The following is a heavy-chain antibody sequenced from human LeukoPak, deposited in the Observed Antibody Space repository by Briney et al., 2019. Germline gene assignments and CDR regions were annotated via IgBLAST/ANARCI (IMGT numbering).Heavy chain of an antibody. CDR1: GNTFIGNY. D-gene: IGHD6-19*01. CDR2: INPNSGGA. Sequence: ASVKVSCKASGNTFIGNYIHWVRQARGQGLEWVGWINPNSGGANYAQRFQGRVTMTRDTSVTTAFLDLDRLTSDDTAVYYCVTRSYTSGWPTWGQGTLVTVSS. CDR3: VTRSYTSGWPT. V-gene: IGHV1-2*02. J-gene: IGHJ5*02.